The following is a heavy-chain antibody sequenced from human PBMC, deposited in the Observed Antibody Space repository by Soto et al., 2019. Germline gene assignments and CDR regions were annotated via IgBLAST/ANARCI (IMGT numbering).Heavy chain of an antibody. V-gene: IGHV4-30-2*01. CDR3: ARAPYCSSTTCYRDPNWFDP. CDR2: IYHSGST. Sequence: TLSLTCAVSGGSISSGGYSWSWIRQPPGEGLEWIGNIYHSGSTYYNPSPERRVTISMDRSKNQFSLKLSSVTAADTAVYYCARAPYCSSTTCYRDPNWFDPWGQGTLVTVSS. D-gene: IGHD2-2*01. J-gene: IGHJ5*02. CDR1: GGSISSGGYS.